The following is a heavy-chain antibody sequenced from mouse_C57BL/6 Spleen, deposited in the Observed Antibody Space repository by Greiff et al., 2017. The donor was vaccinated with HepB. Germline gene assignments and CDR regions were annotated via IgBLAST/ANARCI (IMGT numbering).Heavy chain of an antibody. Sequence: EVMLVESGGGLVKPGGSLKLSCAASGFTFSSYAMSWVRQTPEKRLEWVATISDGGSYTYYPDNVKGRFTISRDNAKNNLYLQMSHLKSEDTAMYYWERDLLGSGPDPRCAYWGQGTLVTVSA. CDR3: ERDLLGSGPDPRCAY. V-gene: IGHV5-4*01. CDR1: GFTFSSYA. J-gene: IGHJ3*01. CDR2: ISDGGSYT. D-gene: IGHD6-2*01.